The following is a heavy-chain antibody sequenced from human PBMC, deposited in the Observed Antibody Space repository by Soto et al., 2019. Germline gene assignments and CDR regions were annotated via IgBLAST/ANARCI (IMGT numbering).Heavy chain of an antibody. CDR3: ARGRGSYGSGSPFFF. CDR2: INHSGST. D-gene: IGHD3-10*01. Sequence: SETLSLTCAVYGGSFSGYYWSWIRQPPGKGLEWIGEINHSGSTNYNPSLKSRVTISVDTSKNQFSLKLSSVTAADTAVYYCARGRGSYGSGSPFFFWGQGTLVTVSS. CDR1: GGSFSGYY. V-gene: IGHV4-34*01. J-gene: IGHJ4*02.